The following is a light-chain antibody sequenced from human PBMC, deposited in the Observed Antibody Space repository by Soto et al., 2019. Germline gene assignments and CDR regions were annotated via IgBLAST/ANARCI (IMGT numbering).Light chain of an antibody. CDR1: SSDVGGYNY. V-gene: IGLV2-14*01. CDR2: DVS. Sequence: THAAYVSGSHLGSSSISSTGTSSDVGGYNYVSWYQQHPGKAPKLMIYDVSNRPSGVSNRFSGSKSGNTASLTISGLQAEDEADYCCGSYTSSSTHVCGTGTKVTVL. CDR3: GSYTSSSTHV. J-gene: IGLJ1*01.